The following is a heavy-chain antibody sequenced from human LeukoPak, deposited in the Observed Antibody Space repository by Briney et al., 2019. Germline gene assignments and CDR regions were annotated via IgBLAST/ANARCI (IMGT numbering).Heavy chain of an antibody. CDR3: AKDRSSWTDYYYYMDV. J-gene: IGHJ6*03. Sequence: PGGSLRLSCAASGFTFSSYGMHWVRQAPGKGLEWVAFIRYDGSNKYYADSVKGRFTISRDNSKNTLYLRMNSLRAEDTAVYYCAKDRSSWTDYYYYMDVWGKGTTVTVSS. CDR1: GFTFSSYG. V-gene: IGHV3-30*02. CDR2: IRYDGSNK. D-gene: IGHD6-13*01.